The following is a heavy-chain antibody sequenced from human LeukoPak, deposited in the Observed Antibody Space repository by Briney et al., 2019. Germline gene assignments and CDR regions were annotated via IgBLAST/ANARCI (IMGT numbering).Heavy chain of an antibody. CDR2: ISAYNGNT. Sequence: ASVKVSCKASGYTFTSYGISWVRQAPGQGLEWMGWISAYNGNTNYAQKLQGRVTMTTDTSTSTAYMELSSLRSEDTAVYYCARGRAYYDFWSGYRSEYYFDYWGQGTLVTVSS. CDR1: GYTFTSYG. D-gene: IGHD3-3*01. J-gene: IGHJ4*02. V-gene: IGHV1-18*01. CDR3: ARGRAYYDFWSGYRSEYYFDY.